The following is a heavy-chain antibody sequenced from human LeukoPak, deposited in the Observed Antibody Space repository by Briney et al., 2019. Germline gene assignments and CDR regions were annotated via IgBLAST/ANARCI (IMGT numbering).Heavy chain of an antibody. V-gene: IGHV4-31*03. D-gene: IGHD1-1*01. CDR3: ARVDPNEKRFDY. J-gene: IGHJ4*02. CDR2: IYYSGST. Sequence: SETLSLTCTVSGGSISSGGYYWSWIRQHPGTGLEWIGYIYYSGSTYYNPSLKSRLTISVDTSKNQFSLKLSSVTAADTAVYYCARVDPNEKRFDYWGQGTLVTVSS. CDR1: GGSISSGGYY.